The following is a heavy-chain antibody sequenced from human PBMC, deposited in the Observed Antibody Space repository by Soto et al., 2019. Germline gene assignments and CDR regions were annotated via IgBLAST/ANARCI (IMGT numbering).Heavy chain of an antibody. J-gene: IGHJ4*02. V-gene: IGHV3-30-3*01. CDR1: GFTFRNYA. CDR2: ASYDGSDI. Sequence: QVQLVESGGGVVQPGRSLRLSCAASGFTFRNYAMHWVRQAPGKGLEWVAVASYDGSDIHYADSVKGRFPISRDNAKNPLYLQMNSLRAEDTAIYYCASDLPNKWIFEYWGQGTLVTVSS. CDR3: ASDLPNKWIFEY. D-gene: IGHD2-2*03.